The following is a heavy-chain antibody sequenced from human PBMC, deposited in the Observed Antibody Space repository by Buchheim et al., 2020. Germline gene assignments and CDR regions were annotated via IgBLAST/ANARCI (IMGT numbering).Heavy chain of an antibody. Sequence: QVQLVESGGGVVQPGRSLRLSCAASGFTFSSYAMHWVRQAPGKGLEWVAVISYDGSNKYYADSVKGRFTISRDNSKNTLYLQMNSLRAEDTAVYYCARQNTYYYYGMDVWGQGTT. V-gene: IGHV3-30-3*01. CDR2: ISYDGSNK. CDR3: ARQNTYYYYGMDV. J-gene: IGHJ6*02. CDR1: GFTFSSYA.